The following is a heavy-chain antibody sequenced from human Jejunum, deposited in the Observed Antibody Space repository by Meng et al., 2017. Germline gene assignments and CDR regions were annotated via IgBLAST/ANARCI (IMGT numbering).Heavy chain of an antibody. CDR2: IFYSGTT. Sequence: HLQGAEHGLVRPWVTLSVTCAVLGGSTSTVGYYWGWIRQSPGKGLEWIGSIFYSGTTYYNPSLKSRVTISIDTSKNQFSLKMNSVTAADTAVYYCARDTAGFGPWGQGTLVTVSS. CDR1: GGSTSTVGYY. J-gene: IGHJ5*02. CDR3: ARDTAGFGP. V-gene: IGHV4-39*07. D-gene: IGHD6-13*01.